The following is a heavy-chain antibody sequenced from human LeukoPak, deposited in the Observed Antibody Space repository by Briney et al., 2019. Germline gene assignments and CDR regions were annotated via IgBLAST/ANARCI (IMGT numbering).Heavy chain of an antibody. CDR1: GGSISSSDYY. CDR3: ARTIAVTVTFVY. J-gene: IGHJ4*02. D-gene: IGHD4-11*01. V-gene: IGHV4-31*03. CDR2: ISYSGST. Sequence: SETLSLTCTVSGGSISSSDYYWTWIRQLPGTGLEWIGYISYSGSTHYSPSLESRVTISLDTSKNQFSLKLTSVTAADTAVYYCARTIAVTVTFVYWGRGARVTVSS.